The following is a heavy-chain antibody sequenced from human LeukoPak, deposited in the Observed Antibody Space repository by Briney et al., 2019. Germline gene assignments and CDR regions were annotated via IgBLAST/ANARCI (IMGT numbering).Heavy chain of an antibody. CDR2: INHSVST. CDR3: ARGGVSVVPAAPTHYGMDV. D-gene: IGHD2-2*01. V-gene: IGHV4-34*01. CDR1: GGSFSGYY. J-gene: IGHJ6*02. Sequence: PSETLSLTCAVYGGSFSGYYWSWVRQPPGKGLDWIGEINHSVSTTYNPSLKSRVTISVDTSKNQFSLKLSSVTAADTAVYYCARGGVSVVPAAPTHYGMDVWGQGTTVTVSS.